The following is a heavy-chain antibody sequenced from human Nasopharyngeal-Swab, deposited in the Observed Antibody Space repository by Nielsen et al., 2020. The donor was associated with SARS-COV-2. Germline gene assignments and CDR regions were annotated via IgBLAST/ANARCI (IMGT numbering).Heavy chain of an antibody. V-gene: IGHV3-30*04. D-gene: IGHD5-18*01. CDR2: ISYDGSNK. Sequence: WIRQPPGKGLEWVAVISYDGSNKYYADSVKGRFTISRDNSKNTLCLQMSSLRAEDTAVYYCARDKRDTAMVTGLFGYYYYGMDVWGQGTTVTVSS. J-gene: IGHJ6*02. CDR3: ARDKRDTAMVTGLFGYYYYGMDV.